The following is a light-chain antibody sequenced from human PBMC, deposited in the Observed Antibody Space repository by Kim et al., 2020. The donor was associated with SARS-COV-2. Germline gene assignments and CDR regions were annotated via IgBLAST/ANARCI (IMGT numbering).Light chain of an antibody. CDR2: DAS. CDR3: QQRIDYPYT. J-gene: IGKJ2*01. V-gene: IGKV3-11*01. CDR1: QSVSNY. Sequence: SSPGERASLSYRASQSVSNYLAWNQQKPGQAPRLRFDDASKRASGLPARFRGSGSVTDFTLTISRLEPEDFAVHYCQQRIDYPYTFGQGTKLEI.